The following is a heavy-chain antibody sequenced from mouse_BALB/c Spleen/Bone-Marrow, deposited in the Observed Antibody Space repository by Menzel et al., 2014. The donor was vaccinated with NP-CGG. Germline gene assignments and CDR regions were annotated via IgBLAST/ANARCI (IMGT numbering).Heavy chain of an antibody. CDR3: ARSGFAY. CDR1: GYTFSSYW. J-gene: IGHJ3*01. Sequence: LQESGAELMKPGASAKISCKATGYTFSSYWVGWVKQRPGHGLEWIGEILPGSGSTNYNEKFKGKATFTADTSSNTAYMQLSSLTSEDSAVYYCARSGFAYWGQGTLVTVSA. V-gene: IGHV1-9*01. CDR2: ILPGSGST.